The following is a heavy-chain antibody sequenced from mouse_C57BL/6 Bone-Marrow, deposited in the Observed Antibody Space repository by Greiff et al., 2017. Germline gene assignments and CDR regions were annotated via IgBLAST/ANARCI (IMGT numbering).Heavy chain of an antibody. J-gene: IGHJ4*01. V-gene: IGHV1-53*01. CDR3: ARGRFSTTVVADYAMDY. Sequence: QVQLQQPGTELVKPGASVKLSCKASGYTFTSYWMHWVKQRPGQGLEWIGNINPSNGGTNYNEKFKSKATLTVDKSSSTAYMQLSSLTSEDSAVYYCARGRFSTTVVADYAMDYWGQGTSVTVSS. CDR2: INPSNGGT. D-gene: IGHD1-1*01. CDR1: GYTFTSYW.